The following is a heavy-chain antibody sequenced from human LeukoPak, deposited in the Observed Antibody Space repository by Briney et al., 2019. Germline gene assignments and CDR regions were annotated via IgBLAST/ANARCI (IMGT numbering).Heavy chain of an antibody. J-gene: IGHJ3*02. CDR1: GFTFSKAW. CDR2: TISSTSTI. CDR3: ARDIDHAFDI. V-gene: IGHV3-48*02. D-gene: IGHD1-26*01. Sequence: GGSLRLSCAASGFTFSKAWMSWVRQAPGKGLEWISYTISSTSTISYADSVKGRFTISRDNAKNSLYLQMNSLRDEDTAVYYCARDIDHAFDIWGQGTMVTVSS.